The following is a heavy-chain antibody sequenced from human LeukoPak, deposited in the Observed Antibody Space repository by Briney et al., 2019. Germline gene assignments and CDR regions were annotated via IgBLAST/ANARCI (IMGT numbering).Heavy chain of an antibody. Sequence: SETLSLTCNVSGGSINSDDRYWNWIRQPPGKRLEWIGSIYYSGSTYYNPSLKSRVTISVDTSKNQFSLKLSSVTAADTAVYYCARQCGLSGFHWFDPWGQGTLVTVSS. CDR2: IYYSGST. V-gene: IGHV4-39*01. D-gene: IGHD3-10*01. CDR3: ARQCGLSGFHWFDP. CDR1: GGSINSDDRY. J-gene: IGHJ5*02.